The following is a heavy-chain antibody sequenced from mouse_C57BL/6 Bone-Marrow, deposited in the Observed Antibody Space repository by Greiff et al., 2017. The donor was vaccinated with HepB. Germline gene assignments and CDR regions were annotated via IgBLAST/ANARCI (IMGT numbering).Heavy chain of an antibody. V-gene: IGHV1-81*01. J-gene: IGHJ2*01. CDR3: ARKRDGYYFDY. CDR1: GYTFTSYG. Sequence: VKLQQSGAELARPGASVKLSCKASGYTFTSYGISWVKQRTGQGLEWIGEIYPRSGNTYYNEKFKGKATLTADKSSSTAYMELRSLTSEDSAVYFCARKRDGYYFDYWGQGTTLTVSS. D-gene: IGHD3-3*01. CDR2: IYPRSGNT.